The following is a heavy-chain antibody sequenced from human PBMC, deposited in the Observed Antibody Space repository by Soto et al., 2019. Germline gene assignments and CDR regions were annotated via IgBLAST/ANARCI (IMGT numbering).Heavy chain of an antibody. CDR3: ARYPAYDAFDI. CDR2: ICNSGTT. D-gene: IGHD2-2*01. V-gene: IGHV4-59*12. CDR1: GGSIRSYC. Sequence: SETLSLTCTVSGGSIRSYCWTWIRQPPGEGLEWIGCICNSGTTNYNPSLKSRVAISVDTPKSQFSLKLSSVTAADTAVYYCARYPAYDAFDIWGQGTMVTVSS. J-gene: IGHJ3*02.